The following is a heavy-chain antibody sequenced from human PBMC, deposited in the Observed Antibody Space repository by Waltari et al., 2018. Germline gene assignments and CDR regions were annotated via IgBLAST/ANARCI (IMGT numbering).Heavy chain of an antibody. D-gene: IGHD2-2*01. J-gene: IGHJ4*02. Sequence: QVQLVQSGAEVKKPGASVKVSCKASGYTFTGYYIPWVRQAPGQGLEWMAWSNPNSGGTHYEQKLQGRVTVTSDTAIYTTYMELSSLRSDDTGVYYCVRDKGRDWSITSCQYYFEHGGQGTLVTVSS. CDR3: VRDKGRDWSITSCQYYFEH. V-gene: IGHV1-2*02. CDR2: SNPNSGGT. CDR1: GYTFTGYY.